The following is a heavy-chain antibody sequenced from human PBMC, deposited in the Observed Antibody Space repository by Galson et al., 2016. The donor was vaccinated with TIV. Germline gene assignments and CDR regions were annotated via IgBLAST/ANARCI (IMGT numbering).Heavy chain of an antibody. CDR1: GFTFSAYS. CDR3: ARDVREYDYVWGRYPDY. D-gene: IGHD3-16*02. J-gene: IGHJ4*02. Sequence: SLRLSCAVSGFTFSAYSMHWVRQAPGKGLELVAVISYDGSNKYYTDSVKGRFTISRDNSKYTLYLQMNSLRVEDTAVYLCARDVREYDYVWGRYPDYWGQGALVTVSP. CDR2: ISYDGSNK. V-gene: IGHV3-30*04.